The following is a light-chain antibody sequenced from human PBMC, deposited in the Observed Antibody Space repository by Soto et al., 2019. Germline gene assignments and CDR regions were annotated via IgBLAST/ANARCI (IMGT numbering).Light chain of an antibody. V-gene: IGKV1-12*01. CDR3: QQANSFPLT. CDR2: SAS. Sequence: DIQMTQSPSSVSASVGDRVTITCRAGQGFNNWLGWYQQKAGKAPKLLIYSASSLQSGVSSRFSGSGSGTDLTLTISSLQPEDSATYYCQQANSFPLTFGGGTKVDIK. J-gene: IGKJ4*01. CDR1: QGFNNW.